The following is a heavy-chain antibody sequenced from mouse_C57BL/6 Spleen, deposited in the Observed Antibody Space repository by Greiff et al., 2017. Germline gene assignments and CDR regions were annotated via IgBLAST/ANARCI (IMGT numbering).Heavy chain of an antibody. J-gene: IGHJ4*01. D-gene: IGHD2-10*02. Sequence: EVHLVESGAELVRPGASVKLSCTASGFNIKDDYMHWVKQRPEQGLEWIGWIDPENGDTEYASKFQGKATITADTSSNTAYLQLSSLTSEDTAVYYCTGYGYAMDYWGQGTSVTVSS. V-gene: IGHV14-4*01. CDR2: IDPENGDT. CDR1: GFNIKDDY. CDR3: TGYGYAMDY.